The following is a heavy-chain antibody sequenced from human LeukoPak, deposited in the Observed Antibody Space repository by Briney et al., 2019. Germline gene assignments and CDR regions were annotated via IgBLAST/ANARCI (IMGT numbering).Heavy chain of an antibody. CDR3: ARQHDSYHYYYVDV. CDR1: GGSISDYY. J-gene: IGHJ6*03. D-gene: IGHD5-18*01. V-gene: IGHV4-59*04. CDR2: LYHSDSI. Sequence: PSETLSLTCTVSGGSISDYYWIWIRQPPGKGLEWIASLYHSDSIYYNSSLESRVTMSVDTSKNQFSLKLSFVTAADTAVYYCARQHDSYHYYYVDVWGKGTTVTVSS.